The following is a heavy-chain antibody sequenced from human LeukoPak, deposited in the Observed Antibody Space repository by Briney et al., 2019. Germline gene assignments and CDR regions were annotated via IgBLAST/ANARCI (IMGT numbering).Heavy chain of an antibody. CDR1: GGTFSSYA. D-gene: IGHD5-12*01. J-gene: IGHJ3*02. Sequence: SVKVPCKASGGTFSSYAISWVRQAPGQGLEWMGRIIPILGIANYAQKFQGRVTITADKSTSTAYMELSSLRSEDTAVYYCARDEDSGYEAFDIWGQGTMVTVSS. CDR3: ARDEDSGYEAFDI. CDR2: IIPILGIA. V-gene: IGHV1-69*04.